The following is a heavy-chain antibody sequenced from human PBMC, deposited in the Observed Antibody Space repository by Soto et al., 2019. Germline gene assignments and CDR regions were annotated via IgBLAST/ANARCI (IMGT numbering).Heavy chain of an antibody. CDR1: GGTFSSYA. D-gene: IGHD3-10*01. Sequence: QVQLVQSGAEVTKPGSSVKVSCKVSGGTFSSYAISWVRQAPGHGLKWMGGIIPIFGTANYAHKFQGRVTIAADESTSASDMERSSLRGEDTAGYYCARDRYYGSGSYPGVWGQGTTVAVS. V-gene: IGHV1-69*01. CDR2: IIPIFGTA. CDR3: ARDRYYGSGSYPGV. J-gene: IGHJ6*02.